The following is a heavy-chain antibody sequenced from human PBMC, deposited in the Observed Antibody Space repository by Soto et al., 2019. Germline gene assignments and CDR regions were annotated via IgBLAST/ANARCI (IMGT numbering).Heavy chain of an antibody. CDR1: GFTFSSYG. CDR3: AKDLSTRFWEWLYYYYYGMDV. J-gene: IGHJ6*02. Sequence: QVHLVESGGGVVQPGRSLRLSCAASGFTFSSYGMHWVRQGPGKGLEWVAVISYDGSNKYYADSVKGRFTISRDNSKNTLYLQMNNLRAEDTAVYYCAKDLSTRFWEWLYYYYYGMDVRGQGTTVTDSS. D-gene: IGHD3-3*01. CDR2: ISYDGSNK. V-gene: IGHV3-30*18.